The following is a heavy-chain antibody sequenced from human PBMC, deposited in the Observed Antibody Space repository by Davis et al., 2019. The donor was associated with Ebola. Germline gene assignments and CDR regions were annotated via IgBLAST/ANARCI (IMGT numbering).Heavy chain of an antibody. J-gene: IGHJ4*02. Sequence: MPSETLSLTCTVSGGSISNYHWSWIRQPPGKGLEWIGYIYYSGSTTYNPSLKSRLTMSLDTSKTQFSLKLSSVTAADTAVYYCAGDYNSGSYRFDYWGQGILVTVSS. D-gene: IGHD3-10*01. V-gene: IGHV4-59*01. CDR3: AGDYNSGSYRFDY. CDR2: IYYSGST. CDR1: GGSISNYH.